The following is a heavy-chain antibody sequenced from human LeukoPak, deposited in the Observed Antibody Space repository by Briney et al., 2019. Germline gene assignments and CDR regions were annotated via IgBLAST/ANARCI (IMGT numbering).Heavy chain of an antibody. V-gene: IGHV3-23*01. CDR2: ISGSGGST. CDR3: AKAKLLWFGEPQYYFDY. J-gene: IGHJ4*02. Sequence: GVSLRLSCAASGFTFSSYAMSWVRQDPGKGLEWVSAISGSGGSTYYADSVKGRFTISRDNSKNTLYLQMNSLRAEDTAVYYCAKAKLLWFGEPQYYFDYWGQGTLVTVSS. D-gene: IGHD3-10*01. CDR1: GFTFSSYA.